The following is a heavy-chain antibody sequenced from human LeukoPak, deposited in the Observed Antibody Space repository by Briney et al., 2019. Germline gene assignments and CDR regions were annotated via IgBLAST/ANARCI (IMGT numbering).Heavy chain of an antibody. Sequence: GGSLRLSCAASGFTVSSHYMSWVRRAPGKGLEWVSSLYSGGNTYYAESVRGRFTVSRDKTKNTLYLQMNSLRAEDTAVYYCARGSSSGYLRVKLDSWGQGTLVTVSS. D-gene: IGHD6-19*01. CDR3: ARGSSSGYLRVKLDS. CDR1: GFTVSSHY. J-gene: IGHJ4*02. V-gene: IGHV3-53*01. CDR2: LYSGGNT.